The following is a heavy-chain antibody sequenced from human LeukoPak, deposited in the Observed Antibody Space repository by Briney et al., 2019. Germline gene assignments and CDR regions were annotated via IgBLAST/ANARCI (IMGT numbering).Heavy chain of an antibody. D-gene: IGHD3-22*01. CDR3: AKEGNYYDSSGYYPYYFDY. V-gene: IGHV3-23*01. J-gene: IGHJ4*02. Sequence: GGSLRLSCAASGFTFSSYAMSWVRQAPEKGLEWVSAISGSGGSTYYADSVKGRFTISRDNSKNTLYLQMNSLRAEDTAVYYCAKEGNYYDSSGYYPYYFDYWGQGTLVTVSS. CDR1: GFTFSSYA. CDR2: ISGSGGST.